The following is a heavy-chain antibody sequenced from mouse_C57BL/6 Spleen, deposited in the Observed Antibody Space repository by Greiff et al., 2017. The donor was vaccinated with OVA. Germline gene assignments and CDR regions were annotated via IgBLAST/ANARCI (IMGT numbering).Heavy chain of an antibody. D-gene: IGHD1-1*02. J-gene: IGHJ4*01. CDR1: GYTFTSYW. CDR2: IHPNSGSA. V-gene: IGHV1-64*01. CDR3: ARYYDYDAIDY. Sequence: QVQLQQPGAELVKPGASVKLSCKASGYTFTSYWMHWVKQRPGQGLEWIGMIHPNSGSANYNAKFKSKATLTVDKSSSTSYMQLSSLTSEYAVVYYCARYYDYDAIDYWGQGTSVTVSS.